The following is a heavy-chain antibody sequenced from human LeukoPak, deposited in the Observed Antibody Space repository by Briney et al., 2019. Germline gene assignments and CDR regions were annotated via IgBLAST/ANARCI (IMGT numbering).Heavy chain of an antibody. V-gene: IGHV1-18*01. Sequence: ASVKVSCKASGYTFTSYGISWVRQAPGQGLEWMGWISAYNGNTNYAQKLQGRVTMTRNTSINTAYMELSSLRSEDTAVYYCARGAAAGFPVWFDPWGQGTLVTVST. J-gene: IGHJ5*02. CDR1: GYTFTSYG. CDR3: ARGAAAGFPVWFDP. D-gene: IGHD6-13*01. CDR2: ISAYNGNT.